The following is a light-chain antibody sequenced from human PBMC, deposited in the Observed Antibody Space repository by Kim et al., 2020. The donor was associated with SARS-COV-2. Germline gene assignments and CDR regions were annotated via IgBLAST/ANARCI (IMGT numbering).Light chain of an antibody. CDR3: QAWDTSTVI. J-gene: IGLJ2*01. Sequence: GQTASITCSGDKLGARFGDKYTGWYQQRPGQSPVVVIYQDDKRPPGIPERFSGSNSGNTATLTIGGTQAMDEADYYCQAWDTSTVIFGGGTQLTVL. CDR1: KLGARFGDKY. V-gene: IGLV3-1*01. CDR2: QDD.